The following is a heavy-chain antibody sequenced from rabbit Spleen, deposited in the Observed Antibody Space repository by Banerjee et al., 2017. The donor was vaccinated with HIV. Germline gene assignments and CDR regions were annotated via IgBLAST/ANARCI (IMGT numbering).Heavy chain of an antibody. J-gene: IGHJ6*01. D-gene: IGHD1-1*01. CDR2: TAGGRSSFT. CDR1: GFTLSSYYM. Sequence: QEQLEESAGGLVQPGGSLKLSCKASGFTLSSYYMNWVRQAPGKGLEWIACTAGGRSSFTYYASWAKGRFTISKASSTTVTLQMTSLTAADTATYFCARDTATSFSTYGMDLWGPGTLVTVS. CDR3: ARDTATSFSTYGMDL. V-gene: IGHV1S45*01.